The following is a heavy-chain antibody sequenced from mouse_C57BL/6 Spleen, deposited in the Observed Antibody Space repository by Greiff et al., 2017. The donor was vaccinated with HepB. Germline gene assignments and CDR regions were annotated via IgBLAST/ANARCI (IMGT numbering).Heavy chain of an antibody. CDR3: ARDYNFDY. V-gene: IGHV1-82*01. Sequence: VQLQQSGPELVKPGASVKISCKASGYAFSSSWMNWVKQRPGKGLEWIGRIYPGDGDTNYNGKFKGKATLTADKSSSTAYMQLSSLTSEDSAVYFCARDYNFDYWGQGTTLTVSS. D-gene: IGHD2-13*01. CDR2: IYPGDGDT. CDR1: GYAFSSSW. J-gene: IGHJ2*01.